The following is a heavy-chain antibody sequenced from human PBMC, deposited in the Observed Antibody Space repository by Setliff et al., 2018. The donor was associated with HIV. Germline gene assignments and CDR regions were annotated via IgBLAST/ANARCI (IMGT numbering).Heavy chain of an antibody. CDR2: IIPIVGIP. CDR3: VRLLSVAATEDY. J-gene: IGHJ4*02. V-gene: IGHV1-69*10. D-gene: IGHD6-13*01. Sequence: ASVKVSCKASGGTFSRYAIAWVRQAPGQGLEWMGGIIPIVGIPNYAQKFQGRLTMTRDTSTSTVYMDLSSLTSEDTAVYFCVRLLSVAATEDYWGQGTLVTVSS. CDR1: GGTFSRYA.